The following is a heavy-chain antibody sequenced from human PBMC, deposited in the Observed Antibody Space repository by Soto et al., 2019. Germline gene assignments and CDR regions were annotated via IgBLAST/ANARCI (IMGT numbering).Heavy chain of an antibody. Sequence: LSLTCAVSGYSISSGYYWGWIRQPPGKGLEWIGSIYHSGSTYYNPSLKSRVTISVDTSKNQFSLKLSSVTAADTAVYYCARGYGSGSYYDYYYGMDVWGQGTTVTVSS. CDR1: GYSISSGYY. CDR2: IYHSGST. V-gene: IGHV4-38-2*01. D-gene: IGHD3-10*01. CDR3: ARGYGSGSYYDYYYGMDV. J-gene: IGHJ6*02.